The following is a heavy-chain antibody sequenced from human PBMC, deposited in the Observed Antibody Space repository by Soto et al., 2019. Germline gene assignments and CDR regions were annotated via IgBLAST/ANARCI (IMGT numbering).Heavy chain of an antibody. CDR3: ARDSYDFWSGYYGGFDP. D-gene: IGHD3-3*01. CDR2: ISSSSSYK. J-gene: IGHJ5*02. CDR1: GFTFSSYS. V-gene: IGHV3-21*01. Sequence: GGSLRLSCAASGFTFSSYSMNWVRQAPGKGLEWVSSISSSSSYKYYADSVKGRFTISRDNAKNSLYLQMNSLRAEDTAVYYCARDSYDFWSGYYGGFDPWGQGTLVTVSS.